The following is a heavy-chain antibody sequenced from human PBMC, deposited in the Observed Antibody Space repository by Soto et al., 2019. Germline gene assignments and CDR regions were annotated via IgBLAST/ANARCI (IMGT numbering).Heavy chain of an antibody. J-gene: IGHJ4*02. CDR2: IYYSGST. D-gene: IGHD6-13*01. Sequence: PSETLSLTCTVSGGSISSGDYYWSWIRQPPGKGLEWIGYIYYSGSTYYNTSLKSRVTISVDTSKNQFSLKLSSVTAADTAVYYCARGEMGYSSSWYPSPFDYWGQGTLVTVSS. CDR1: GGSISSGDYY. CDR3: ARGEMGYSSSWYPSPFDY. V-gene: IGHV4-30-4*01.